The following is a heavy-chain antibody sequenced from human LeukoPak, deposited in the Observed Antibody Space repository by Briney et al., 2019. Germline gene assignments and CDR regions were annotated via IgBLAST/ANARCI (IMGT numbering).Heavy chain of an antibody. J-gene: IGHJ5*02. CDR1: GGTFSSYA. CDR3: AGDLTRLNNWFDP. CDR2: IIPIFGTA. V-gene: IGHV1-69*13. Sequence: SVKVSCKASGGTFSSYAISWVRQAPGQGLEWMGGIIPIFGTANYAQKFQGRVTITADESTSTAYMELSSLRSEDTAVYYCAGDLTRLNNWFDPWGQGTLVTVSS. D-gene: IGHD1-14*01.